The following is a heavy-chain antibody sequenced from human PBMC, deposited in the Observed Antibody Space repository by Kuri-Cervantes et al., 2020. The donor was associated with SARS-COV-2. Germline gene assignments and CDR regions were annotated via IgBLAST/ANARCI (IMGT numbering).Heavy chain of an antibody. CDR2: ISSSSSYI. CDR3: ARAAQGDYGDY. CDR1: GFTFSSYS. V-gene: IGHV3-21*01. J-gene: IGHJ4*02. D-gene: IGHD4-17*01. Sequence: GGSLRLSCAASGFTFSSYSVNWVRQAPGKGLEWVSSISSSSSYIYYADPVKGRFTISRDNAKNSLYLQMNSLRAEDTAVYYCARAAQGDYGDYWGQGTLVTVSS.